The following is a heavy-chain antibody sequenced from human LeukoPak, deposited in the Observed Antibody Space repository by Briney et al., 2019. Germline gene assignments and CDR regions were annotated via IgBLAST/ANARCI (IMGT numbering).Heavy chain of an antibody. CDR1: GFTFSSYA. J-gene: IGHJ1*01. CDR3: TTVRGSSYQYFQR. D-gene: IGHD6-13*01. V-gene: IGHV3-23*01. Sequence: PGGSLRLSCAASGFTFSSYAMSWVRQAPGKGLEWVSAISGSGGSTYYADSVKGRFTISRDNSKNTLYLQMNSLKSEDTAVYYCTTVRGSSYQYFQRWGQGTLVTVSS. CDR2: ISGSGGST.